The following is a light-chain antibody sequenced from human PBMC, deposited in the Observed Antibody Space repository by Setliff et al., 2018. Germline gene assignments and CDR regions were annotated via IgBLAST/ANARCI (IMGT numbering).Light chain of an antibody. Sequence: SYELTQPPSVSVSPGQTARITCSGDALPNRYVYWYQQKPGQAPLLLIYKDTERPSGIPERFSGSSSGTTVTLTISGVQAEDEADYYCQSADNSGPVFGTGTKVTVL. J-gene: IGLJ1*01. CDR2: KDT. V-gene: IGLV3-25*03. CDR1: ALPNRY. CDR3: QSADNSGPV.